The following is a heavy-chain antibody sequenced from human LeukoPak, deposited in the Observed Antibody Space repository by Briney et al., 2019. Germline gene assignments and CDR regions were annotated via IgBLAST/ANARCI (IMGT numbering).Heavy chain of an antibody. CDR1: GGSISSHC. CDR3: AREYYYDSSGHTPNWFDP. CDR2: IYYSGST. D-gene: IGHD3-22*01. V-gene: IGHV4-59*11. J-gene: IGHJ5*02. Sequence: SETLSLTCTVSGGSISSHCWSRIRQPPGKGLEWIGYIYYSGSTNYNPSLKSRVTISVDTSKNRFSLKLSSVTAADTAVYYCAREYYYDSSGHTPNWFDPWGQGTLVTVSS.